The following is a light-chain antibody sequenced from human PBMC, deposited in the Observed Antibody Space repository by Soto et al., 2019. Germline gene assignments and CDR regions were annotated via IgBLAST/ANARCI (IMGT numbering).Light chain of an antibody. CDR2: LHSDGSH. V-gene: IGLV4-69*01. J-gene: IGLJ2*01. CDR1: SGHSSYA. CDR3: QTWGTGVV. Sequence: QSVLTQSPSASASLGASVKLTCTLSSGHSSYAIARHQQQPEKGPRYLMKLHSDGSHSKGDGIPDRFSGSSSGAERYLTISSLQSEDEADYYCQTWGTGVVFGGGTKVTVL.